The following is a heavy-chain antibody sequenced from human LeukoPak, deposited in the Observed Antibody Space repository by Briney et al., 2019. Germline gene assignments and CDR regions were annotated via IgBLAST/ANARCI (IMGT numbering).Heavy chain of an antibody. CDR3: ARDRHDSTGYYYDY. D-gene: IGHD3-22*01. J-gene: IGHJ4*02. CDR2: IYHSGST. CDR1: GYSISSGYY. V-gene: IGHV4-38-2*02. Sequence: PSETLSLTCAVSGYSISSGYYWGWIRQPPGKGLEWIGSIYHSGSTYFNPSLKSRVTISVDTSENQFSLRLTSVTAADTAVYYCARDRHDSTGYYYDYWGQGALVTVSS.